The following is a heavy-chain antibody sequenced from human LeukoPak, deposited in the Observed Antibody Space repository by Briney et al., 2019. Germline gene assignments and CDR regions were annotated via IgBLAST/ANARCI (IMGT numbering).Heavy chain of an antibody. D-gene: IGHD3-22*01. J-gene: IGHJ4*02. CDR1: GGSISSSSYY. CDR2: IYYSGST. V-gene: IGHV4-39*07. CDR3: ARVNSAKFYDSSGYYSY. Sequence: SETLSLTCTVSGGSISSSSYYWGWIRQPPGKGLEWIGSIYYSGSTYYNPSLKSRVTISVDKSKNQFSLKLSSVTAADTAVYYCARVNSAKFYDSSGYYSYWGQGTLVTVSS.